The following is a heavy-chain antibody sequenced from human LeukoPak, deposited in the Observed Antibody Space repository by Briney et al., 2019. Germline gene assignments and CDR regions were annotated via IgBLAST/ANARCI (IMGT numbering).Heavy chain of an antibody. D-gene: IGHD6-19*01. CDR3: ARDFPSSGWYHPFDY. CDR1: GYTFTVYY. Sequence: ASVKVSCKASGYTFTVYYMHWVRQAPGQGLEWMGWINPNSGGTNYAQKFQGRVTMTRDTSISTVYMELSRLRSDDTAVYYCARDFPSSGWYHPFDYWGQGILVTVSS. J-gene: IGHJ4*02. V-gene: IGHV1-2*02. CDR2: INPNSGGT.